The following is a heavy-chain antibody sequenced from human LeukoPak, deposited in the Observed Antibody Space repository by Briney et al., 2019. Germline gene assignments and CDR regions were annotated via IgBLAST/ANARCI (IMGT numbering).Heavy chain of an antibody. CDR3: ARGTSVAVDY. CDR1: GYTFTGSY. Sequence: ASVNVSCKASGYTFTGSYMHWVRQAPGQGLELMGWINPNSGGTNYAQKFQGRVTMTRETSITTAYMELSRLRSDDTAVYYCARGTSVAVDYWGQGTPVTVSS. V-gene: IGHV1-2*02. D-gene: IGHD6-19*01. CDR2: INPNSGGT. J-gene: IGHJ4*02.